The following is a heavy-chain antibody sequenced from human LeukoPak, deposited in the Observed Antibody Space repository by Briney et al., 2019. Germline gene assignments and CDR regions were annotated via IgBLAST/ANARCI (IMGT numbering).Heavy chain of an antibody. CDR2: IDSAGST. D-gene: IGHD6-13*01. CDR1: GFTVSTNY. CDR3: ARPRMAAAAAMDV. J-gene: IGHJ6*02. Sequence: PGGSLRLSCAASGFTVSTNYMSWVRQAPGKGLEWVSVIDSAGSTHYADSVKGRCTISRDNSKNTLYLQMNSLRVEDTAVYYCARPRMAAAAAMDVWGQGTTVTVSS. V-gene: IGHV3-53*01.